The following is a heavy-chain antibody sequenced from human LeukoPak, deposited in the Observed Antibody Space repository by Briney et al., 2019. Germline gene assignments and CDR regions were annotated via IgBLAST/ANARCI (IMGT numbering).Heavy chain of an antibody. V-gene: IGHV4-39*07. CDR2: IYYSGST. CDR1: GGSISSSSYY. J-gene: IGHJ4*02. CDR3: ARTLAQLIVVAPFDY. Sequence: SETLSLTCTVSGGSISSSSYYWGWIRQPPGKGLEWIGSIYYSGSTYYNPSLKSRVTISVDTSKNQFSLKLNSVTAADTAVYYCARTLAQLIVVAPFDYWGQGTLVTVSS. D-gene: IGHD2-2*01.